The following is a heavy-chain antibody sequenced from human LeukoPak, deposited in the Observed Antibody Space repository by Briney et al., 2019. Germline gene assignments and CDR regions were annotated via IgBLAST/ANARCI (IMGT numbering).Heavy chain of an antibody. J-gene: IGHJ3*02. D-gene: IGHD6-13*01. Sequence: SAVKVSCKASGGTFSNYAISWVRQAPGQGLEWMGGVIPIFGTTNYAQKVQGRVTITTDKSTSTAYLELSILRSGYTAMYYCARDTRGIAAAGTAFDSAIWGHGTIVTVSS. CDR3: ARDTRGIAAAGTAFDSAI. CDR2: VIPIFGTT. CDR1: GGTFSNYA. V-gene: IGHV1-69*05.